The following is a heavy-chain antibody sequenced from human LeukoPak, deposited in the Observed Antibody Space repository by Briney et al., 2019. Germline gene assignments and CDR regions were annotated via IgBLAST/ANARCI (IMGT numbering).Heavy chain of an antibody. D-gene: IGHD2-21*01. Sequence: SVTLSLTCAVYGGSFSGYYWSWIRQPPGKGLEWIGEINHSGSTNYNPSLKSRVTISVDTSKNQFSLKLSSVTAADTAVYYCARGRLKGLDVWGQGTTVTVSS. J-gene: IGHJ6*02. CDR2: INHSGST. CDR1: GGSFSGYY. V-gene: IGHV4-34*01. CDR3: ARGRLKGLDV.